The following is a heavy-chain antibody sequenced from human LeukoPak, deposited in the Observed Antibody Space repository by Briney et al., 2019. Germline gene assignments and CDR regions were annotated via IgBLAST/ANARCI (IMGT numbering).Heavy chain of an antibody. CDR1: GFTFSSYW. CDR2: IKQDGSEK. CDR3: TGVTGNNWSDP. Sequence: PGGSLRLSCAASGFTFSSYWMSWVRQAPGKGLEWVANIKQDGSEKYYVDSVKGRFTISRDNAKNSLYLQMNSLRAEDTAVYYCTGVTGNNWSDPWGQGTLVTVSS. D-gene: IGHD2-21*02. J-gene: IGHJ5*02. V-gene: IGHV3-7*01.